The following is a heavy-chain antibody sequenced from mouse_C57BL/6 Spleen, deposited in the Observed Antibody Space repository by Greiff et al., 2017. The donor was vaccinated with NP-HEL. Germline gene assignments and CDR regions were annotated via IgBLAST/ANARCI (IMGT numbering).Heavy chain of an antibody. CDR1: GFTFSSYA. J-gene: IGHJ4*01. CDR2: ISDGGSYT. Sequence: EVKLMESGGGLVKPGGSLKLSCAASGFTFSSYAMSWVRQTPEKRLEWVATISDGGSYTYYPDNVKGRFTISRDNAKNNLYLQMSHLKSEDTAMYYWARDAMDYWGQGTSVTVSS. V-gene: IGHV5-4*01. CDR3: ARDAMDY.